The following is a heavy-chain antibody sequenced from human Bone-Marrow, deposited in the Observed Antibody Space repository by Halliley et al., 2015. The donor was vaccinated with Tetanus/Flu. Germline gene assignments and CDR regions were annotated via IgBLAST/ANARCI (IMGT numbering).Heavy chain of an antibody. V-gene: IGHV3-7*01. Sequence: SLRLSCAASGFTFDNDLMSWVRRAPGKGLEWVAYINQDGSEKSYVDSVKGRFTLSRDNAKNSLFLQMDNLRVEDTAVYYCVRDQEVVCGGVCFTFYFDFWGQGTLVTFSS. J-gene: IGHJ4*02. CDR3: VRDQEVVCGGVCFTFYFDF. D-gene: IGHD2-21*02. CDR1: GFTFDNDL. CDR2: INQDGSEK.